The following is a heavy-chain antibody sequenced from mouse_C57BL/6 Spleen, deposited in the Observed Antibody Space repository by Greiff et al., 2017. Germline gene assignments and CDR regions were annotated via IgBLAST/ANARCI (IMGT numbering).Heavy chain of an antibody. CDR2: IYPRDGST. J-gene: IGHJ3*01. Sequence: QVQLQQSGPELVKPGASVKLSCKASGYTFTSYDINWVKQRPGQGLAWIGWIYPRDGSTKYNEKFKGKATLTVDTSSSKAFMELHSLTSEDSAVYFCARSQGTWKEAWFAYWGQGTLVTVSA. CDR3: ARSQGTWKEAWFAY. D-gene: IGHD3-2*02. V-gene: IGHV1-85*01. CDR1: GYTFTSYD.